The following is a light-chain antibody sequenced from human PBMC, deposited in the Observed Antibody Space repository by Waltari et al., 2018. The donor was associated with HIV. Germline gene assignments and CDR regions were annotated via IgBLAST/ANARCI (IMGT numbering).Light chain of an antibody. Sequence: QSALTQPASVSGSPGQSITISCTGTRSDVGGYNYVSWYQQHPGKAPKLMIYEVSNRPSGVSNRFSGSKSGNTASLTISGLQAEDEADYYCKSYTSSHTRVFGTWTKVTVL. J-gene: IGLJ1*01. CDR3: KSYTSSHTRV. V-gene: IGLV2-14*01. CDR1: RSDVGGYNY. CDR2: EVS.